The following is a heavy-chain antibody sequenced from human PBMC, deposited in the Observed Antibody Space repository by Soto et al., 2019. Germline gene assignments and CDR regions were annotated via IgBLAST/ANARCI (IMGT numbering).Heavy chain of an antibody. CDR2: IYYSGST. CDR1: GGSVSSGSYY. Sequence: PSETLSLTCTVSGGSVSSGSYYWSWIRQPPGKGLEWIGYIYYSGSTNYNPSLKSRVTISVDTSKNQFSLKLSSVTAADTAVYYCARGSPQYYDFWSGYSNWFDPWGRGTLVTVS. V-gene: IGHV4-61*01. D-gene: IGHD3-3*01. J-gene: IGHJ5*02. CDR3: ARGSPQYYDFWSGYSNWFDP.